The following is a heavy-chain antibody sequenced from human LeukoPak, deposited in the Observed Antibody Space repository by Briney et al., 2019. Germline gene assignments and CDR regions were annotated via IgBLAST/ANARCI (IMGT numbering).Heavy chain of an antibody. CDR2: IYYSGST. V-gene: IGHV4-59*08. CDR3: ARRYGSGSYYKTHAFDI. J-gene: IGHJ3*02. CDR1: GGSISSYY. D-gene: IGHD3-10*01. Sequence: SETLSLTCTVSGGSISSYYWSWIRQPPGKGLEWIGYIYYSGSTNYNPSLKSRVTISVDTSKNQFSLKLSSVTAADTAVYYCARRYGSGSYYKTHAFDIWGQGTMVTVSS.